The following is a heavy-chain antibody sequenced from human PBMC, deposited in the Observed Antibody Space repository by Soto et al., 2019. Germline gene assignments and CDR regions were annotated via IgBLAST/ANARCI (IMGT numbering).Heavy chain of an antibody. CDR3: AKKGSGGNCFDT. J-gene: IGHJ5*02. Sequence: GGGLGGFCAASGFTFSSHAMSWVRQSHGKGPEWVAASGSSGATYFADSVKGRFTISRDNSKNTLFLEMNSLSPEDTGVYFCAKKGSGGNCFDTWGQGTLVTVS. CDR2: SGSSGAT. V-gene: IGHV3-23*01. CDR1: GFTFSSHA.